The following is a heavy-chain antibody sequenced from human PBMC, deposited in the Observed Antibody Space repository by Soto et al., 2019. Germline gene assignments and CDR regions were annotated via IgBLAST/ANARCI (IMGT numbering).Heavy chain of an antibody. V-gene: IGHV6-1*01. D-gene: IGHD3-16*02. J-gene: IGHJ3*02. CDR1: GDSVSSNSAA. CDR3: ARERGVLSEAFDI. CDR2: TYYRSKWYH. Sequence: SQTLSLPCAISGDSVSSNSAAWNWIRQSPSRGLEWLGRTYYRSKWYHDYAPSVKSRITINPDTSKNHFSLQLNSMTPEDAAVYYCARERGVLSEAFDIWGRGTMVTVSS.